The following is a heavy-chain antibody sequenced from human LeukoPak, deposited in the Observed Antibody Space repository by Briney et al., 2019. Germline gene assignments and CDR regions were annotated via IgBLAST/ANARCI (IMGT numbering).Heavy chain of an antibody. J-gene: IGHJ6*03. CDR1: GYTFTAYY. CDR3: ARDDDYGSGTYMDV. D-gene: IGHD3-10*01. Sequence: ASVKVSCKTSGYTFTAYYMHWVRRAPGQGLEWMGWIRPNSGGTKYAQKFQGRVTMTRDTSISTAYMELNSLTSDDTAVYYCARDDDYGSGTYMDVWGKGTTVTVSS. CDR2: IRPNSGGT. V-gene: IGHV1-2*02.